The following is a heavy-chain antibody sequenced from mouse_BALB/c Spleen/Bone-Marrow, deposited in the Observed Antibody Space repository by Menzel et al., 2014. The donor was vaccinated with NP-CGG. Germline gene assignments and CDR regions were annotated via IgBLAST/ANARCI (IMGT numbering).Heavy chain of an antibody. Sequence: EVQLVESGGGLVQPGGSLRLSCATSGFTFTDYYMSWVRQPPGKALEWLGSIRNKSNGYTTEYSASVKGRFTISRDNSQSILYLQINTLRAEDSATYYCARDYYGNIYAMDYWGQGTSVTVSS. CDR3: ARDYYGNIYAMDY. CDR2: IRNKSNGYTT. J-gene: IGHJ4*01. D-gene: IGHD1-1*01. V-gene: IGHV7-3*02. CDR1: GFTFTDYY.